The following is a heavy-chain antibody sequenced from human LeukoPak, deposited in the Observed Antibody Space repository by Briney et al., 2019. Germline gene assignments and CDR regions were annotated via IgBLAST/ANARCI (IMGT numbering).Heavy chain of an antibody. CDR3: AREMMVSSSGFDY. CDR2: ISSRGSVI. CDR1: GFTFSDYT. V-gene: IGHV3-21*01. J-gene: IGHJ4*02. Sequence: PGGSLRLSCATSGFTFSDYTMNWVRQAPGKRLEWLSSISSRGSVIYYADSVKGRFTISRDNAKNSLYLQMNSLRAEDTAVYYCAREMMVSSSGFDYWGQGTLVTVSS. D-gene: IGHD6-6*01.